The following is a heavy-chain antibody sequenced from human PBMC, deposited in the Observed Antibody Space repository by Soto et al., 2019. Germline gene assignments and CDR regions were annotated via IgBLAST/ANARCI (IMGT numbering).Heavy chain of an antibody. J-gene: IGHJ6*03. CDR2: IYYSGST. CDR1: GGSISSGGYY. CDR3: ARSNYDYIWGSYRYYMDV. Sequence: SETLSLTCTVSGGSISSGGYYWSWIRQHPGKGLEWIGYIYYSGSTYYNPSLKSRVTISVDTSKNQFSLKLSSVTAADTAVYYCARSNYDYIWGSYRYYMDVWSKGTTVTVSS. D-gene: IGHD3-16*02. V-gene: IGHV4-31*03.